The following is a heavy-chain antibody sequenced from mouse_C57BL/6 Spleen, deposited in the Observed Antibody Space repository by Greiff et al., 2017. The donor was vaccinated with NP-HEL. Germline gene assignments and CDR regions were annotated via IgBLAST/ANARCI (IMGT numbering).Heavy chain of an antibody. D-gene: IGHD1-1*01. Sequence: QVQLQQSGPELVKPGASVKISCKASGYAFSSSWMNWVKQRPGKGLEWIGRIYPGDGDTNYNGKFKGKATLTADKSSSTAYMQLSSLTSEDSAVYFCARTYYGSGGYFDVWGTGTTVTVSS. CDR2: IYPGDGDT. CDR1: GYAFSSSW. J-gene: IGHJ1*03. V-gene: IGHV1-82*01. CDR3: ARTYYGSGGYFDV.